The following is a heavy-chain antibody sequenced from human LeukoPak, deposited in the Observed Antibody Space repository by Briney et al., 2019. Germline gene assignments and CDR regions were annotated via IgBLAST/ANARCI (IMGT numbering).Heavy chain of an antibody. Sequence: SVKVSCKASGGAFSSYAISWVRQAPGQGLEWMGGIIPIFGTANYAQKFQGRVTITADKSTSTAYMELSSLRSEDTAVYYCARGGSEYQLLNWFDPWGQGTLVTVSS. D-gene: IGHD2-2*01. CDR2: IIPIFGTA. CDR3: ARGGSEYQLLNWFDP. V-gene: IGHV1-69*06. J-gene: IGHJ5*02. CDR1: GGAFSSYA.